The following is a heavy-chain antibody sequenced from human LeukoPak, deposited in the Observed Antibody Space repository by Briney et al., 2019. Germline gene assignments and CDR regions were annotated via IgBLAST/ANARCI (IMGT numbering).Heavy chain of an antibody. Sequence: SETLSLTCTVSGGSISSQYWNWIRQPPGKGLDWIGYIHDSGRTDYSPSLRSRVTMSMDTSKNQFSLKLTSVTAADTAVYYCARDPPEDILITFDIWGQGTMVTVSS. CDR2: IHDSGRT. CDR1: GGSISSQY. J-gene: IGHJ3*02. V-gene: IGHV4-59*11. CDR3: ARDPPEDILITFDI. D-gene: IGHD1-14*01.